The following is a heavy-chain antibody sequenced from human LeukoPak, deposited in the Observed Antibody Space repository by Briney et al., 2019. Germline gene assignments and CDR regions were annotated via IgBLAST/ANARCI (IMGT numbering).Heavy chain of an antibody. D-gene: IGHD4-17*01. CDR2: IYHSGST. CDR3: ARLPTVTFFDY. J-gene: IGHJ4*02. CDR1: GYSISSGYY. Sequence: SETLSLTCTVSGYSISSGYYWGWIRQPPGKGLEWIGSIYHSGSTYYNPSLKSPVTISVDTSKNQFSLKLSSVTAADTAVYYCARLPTVTFFDYWGQGTLVTVSS. V-gene: IGHV4-38-2*02.